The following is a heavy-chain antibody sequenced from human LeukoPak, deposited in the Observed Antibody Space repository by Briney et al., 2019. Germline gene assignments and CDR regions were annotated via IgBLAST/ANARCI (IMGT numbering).Heavy chain of an antibody. D-gene: IGHD6-19*01. V-gene: IGHV3-74*01. CDR1: GFTFSSYW. CDR2: INSDGSST. Sequence: GGSLRLSCAASGFTFSSYWMHWVRQAPGKGLVWVSRINSDGSSTSYADSVKGRFTISRDNSKNTLYLQMNSLRAEDTAVYYCAASSGWYLEYFQHWGQGTLVTVSS. J-gene: IGHJ1*01. CDR3: AASSGWYLEYFQH.